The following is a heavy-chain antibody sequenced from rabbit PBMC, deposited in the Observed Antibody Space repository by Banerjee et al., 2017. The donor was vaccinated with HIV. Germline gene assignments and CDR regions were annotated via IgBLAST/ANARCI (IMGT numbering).Heavy chain of an antibody. CDR1: GFSFSSGYC. D-gene: IGHD4-2*01. V-gene: IGHV1S45*01. CDR2: IDASSLSTT. Sequence: QEQLVESGGGLVKPGASLTLTCTASGFSFSSGYCMCWVRQAPGKGLEWIACIDASSLSTTYYASWAKGRFTISKTSSTTVTLQMTSLTAADTATYFCARGGLYAGDGYALWGPGTLVTVS. J-gene: IGHJ4*01. CDR3: ARGGLYAGDGYAL.